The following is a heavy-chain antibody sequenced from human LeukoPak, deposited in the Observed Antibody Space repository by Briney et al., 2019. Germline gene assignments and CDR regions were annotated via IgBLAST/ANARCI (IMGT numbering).Heavy chain of an antibody. Sequence: GGSLRLSCAASGFTFSSYSMNWVRQAPGKGLEWVANIKQDGSEKYYVDSVKGRFTISRDNAKNSLYLQMNSLRAEDTAVYYCARGGITIFGVVIPSNFDYWGQGTLVTVSS. J-gene: IGHJ4*02. D-gene: IGHD3-3*01. CDR3: ARGGITIFGVVIPSNFDY. V-gene: IGHV3-7*01. CDR2: IKQDGSEK. CDR1: GFTFSSYS.